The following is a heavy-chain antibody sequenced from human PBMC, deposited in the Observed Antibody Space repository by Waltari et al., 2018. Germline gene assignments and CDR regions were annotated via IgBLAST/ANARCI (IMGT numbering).Heavy chain of an antibody. CDR2: IIPIFGTA. D-gene: IGHD2-2*01. V-gene: IGHV1-69*14. CDR3: ARTIVVVPAAQHYYYYYMDV. Sequence: QVQLVQSGAEVKKPGSSVKVSCKASGGTFSSYAISWVRQAPGQGLEWMGGIIPIFGTANYAQKFQGRVTITADKSTSTAYMELSSLRSEDTAVYYCARTIVVVPAAQHYYYYYMDVWGKGTTVTVSS. J-gene: IGHJ6*03. CDR1: GGTFSSYA.